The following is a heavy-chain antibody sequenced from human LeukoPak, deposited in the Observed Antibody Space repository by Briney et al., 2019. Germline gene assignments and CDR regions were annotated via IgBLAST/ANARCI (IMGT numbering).Heavy chain of an antibody. D-gene: IGHD2-15*01. J-gene: IGHJ4*02. CDR3: ARGQYSPDY. CDR1: GFTFSSCG. CDR2: IWYDGSNK. Sequence: PGRSLRLSCAASGFTFSSCGMHWVRQAPGKGLEWVAVIWYDGSNKYYTDSVKGRFTISRDNSKNTLYLQMNSLRAEDTAVYYCARGQYSPDYWGQGTLVTVSS. V-gene: IGHV3-33*01.